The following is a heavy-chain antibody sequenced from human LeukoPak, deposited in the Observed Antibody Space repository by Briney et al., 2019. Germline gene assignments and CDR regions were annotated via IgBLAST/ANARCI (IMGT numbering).Heavy chain of an antibody. V-gene: IGHV3-21*01. CDR1: GFTFXXXX. J-gene: IGHJ4*02. CDR2: ISSSXXYI. Sequence: GGSLRXXXXASGFTFXXXXXXXVRQAXGXXXXXVSSISSSXXYIYYXXXXXXXFTXXRXXAXNSLYLQMNTLXAEDTAVYYCARDDGGGDFFDYWGQGTLVTVSS. CDR3: ARDDGGGDFFDY. D-gene: IGHD2-21*01.